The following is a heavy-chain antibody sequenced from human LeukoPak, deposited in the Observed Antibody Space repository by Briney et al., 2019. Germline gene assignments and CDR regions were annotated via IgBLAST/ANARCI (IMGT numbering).Heavy chain of an antibody. CDR3: ARADYSSTWSHDYYYMDV. CDR1: GYSISSGYY. D-gene: IGHD6-13*01. V-gene: IGHV4-38-2*02. Sequence: PSETLSLTCTVSGYSISSGYYWGWIRQPPGKGLEWIGSIYHSGSTYYNPSLKSRVTISVDTSKNQFSLKLSSVTAADTAVYYCARADYSSTWSHDYYYMDVWSKGTTVTVSS. CDR2: IYHSGST. J-gene: IGHJ6*03.